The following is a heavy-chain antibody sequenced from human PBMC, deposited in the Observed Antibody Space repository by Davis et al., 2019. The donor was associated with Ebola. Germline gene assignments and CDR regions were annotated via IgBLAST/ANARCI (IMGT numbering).Heavy chain of an antibody. CDR3: AKLGRYYDSIDAFDI. CDR2: ISWNSGSI. J-gene: IGHJ3*02. CDR1: GFTFDDYA. D-gene: IGHD3-22*01. Sequence: SLKISCAASGFTFDDYAMHWVRQAPGKGLEWVSGISWNSGSIGYADSVKGRFTISRDNAKNSLYLQMNSLRAEDTALYYCAKLGRYYDSIDAFDIWGQGTMVTVSS. V-gene: IGHV3-9*01.